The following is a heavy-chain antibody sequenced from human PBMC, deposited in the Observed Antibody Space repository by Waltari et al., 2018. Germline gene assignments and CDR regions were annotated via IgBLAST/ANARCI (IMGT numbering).Heavy chain of an antibody. CDR1: GFTFSSHW. V-gene: IGHV3-7*04. CDR3: ARADYGGTADYDY. D-gene: IGHD4-17*01. Sequence: EVQLVESGGGLVQPGGSLRPSCAASGFTFSSHWMTWVRQAPGKGLEWLANIKKDGSESYYGDSVKGRFTISRDNTKNSLYLQMNSLRVEDTAVYYCARADYGGTADYDYWGQGTQVTVSS. J-gene: IGHJ4*02. CDR2: IKKDGSES.